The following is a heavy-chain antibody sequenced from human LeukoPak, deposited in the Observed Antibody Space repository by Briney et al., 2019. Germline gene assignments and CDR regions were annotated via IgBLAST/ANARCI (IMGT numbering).Heavy chain of an antibody. V-gene: IGHV3-23*01. CDR3: ARDLPYDYVWGSPAFDY. Sequence: GGSLRLSCAASGFTFSSYAMSWVRQAPGKGLEWVSAISGSGGSTYYADSVKGRFTISRDNSKNTLYLQMNSLRAEDTAVYYCARDLPYDYVWGSPAFDYWGQGTLVTVSS. CDR2: ISGSGGST. J-gene: IGHJ4*02. D-gene: IGHD3-16*01. CDR1: GFTFSSYA.